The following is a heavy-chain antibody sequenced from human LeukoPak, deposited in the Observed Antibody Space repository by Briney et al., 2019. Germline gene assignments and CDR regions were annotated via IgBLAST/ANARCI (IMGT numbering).Heavy chain of an antibody. D-gene: IGHD2-2*01. CDR3: ARRKDIVVVPAASELDY. V-gene: IGHV1-18*01. CDR2: ISAYNGNT. CDR1: GYTFTSYG. Sequence: ASVKVSCKASGYTFTSYGISWLRQAPGQGLEWMGWISAYNGNTNYAQKLQGRVTMTTDTSTSTAYMELRSLRSDDTAVYYCARRKDIVVVPAASELDYWGQGTLVTVSS. J-gene: IGHJ4*02.